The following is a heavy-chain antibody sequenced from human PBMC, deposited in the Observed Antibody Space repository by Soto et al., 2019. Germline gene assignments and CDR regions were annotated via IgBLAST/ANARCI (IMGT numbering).Heavy chain of an antibody. J-gene: IGHJ6*02. D-gene: IGHD3-22*01. V-gene: IGHV1-24*01. CDR2: FDPEDGET. CDR3: ATDLIEDSTPYYYYGMDV. Sequence: GASVKVSCKVSGYTLTELSMHWVRQAPGKGLEWMGGFDPEDGETIYAQKFQGRVTMTEDTSTDTAYMELSSLRSEDTAVYYCATDLIEDSTPYYYYGMDVWGQGTTVTVSS. CDR1: GYTLTELS.